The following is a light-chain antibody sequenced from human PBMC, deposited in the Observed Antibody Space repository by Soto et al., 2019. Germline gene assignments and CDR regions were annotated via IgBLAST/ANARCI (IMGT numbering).Light chain of an antibody. Sequence: EIVLTQSPATLSVSPGERATLSCRASQSVSSNLAWYQQKPGQAPRLLIYAASIRATDIPARFSGSGSGTDFPINMTGLQSEDVAGYYCQQYHNWHTFGQGTKLELK. J-gene: IGKJ2*01. CDR1: QSVSSN. CDR3: QQYHNWHT. CDR2: AAS. V-gene: IGKV3-15*01.